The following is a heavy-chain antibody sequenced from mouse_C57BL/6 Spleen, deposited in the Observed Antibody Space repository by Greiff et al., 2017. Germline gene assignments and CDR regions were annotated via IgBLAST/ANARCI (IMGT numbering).Heavy chain of an antibody. Sequence: QVQLQQSGPELVKPGASVKISCKASGYAFSSSWMNWVKQRPGKGLEWIGRIYPGDGDTNYNGKFKGKATLTADKSSSTAYMQLSSLTSEDSAVYFCANNYYGSTFYAMDCWGQGTSVTVSS. J-gene: IGHJ4*01. CDR3: ANNYYGSTFYAMDC. D-gene: IGHD1-1*01. CDR2: IYPGDGDT. CDR1: GYAFSSSW. V-gene: IGHV1-82*01.